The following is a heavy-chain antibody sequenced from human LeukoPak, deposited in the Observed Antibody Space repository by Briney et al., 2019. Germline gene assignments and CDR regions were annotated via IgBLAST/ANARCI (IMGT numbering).Heavy chain of an antibody. CDR1: GGSFSGYY. J-gene: IGHJ4*02. CDR3: ARQFEF. D-gene: IGHD5-24*01. Sequence: KPSETLSLTCAVYGGSFSGYYWSWIRQPPGKGLEWIGEINHSGSTYYNPSLKSRVTISVDTSKNQISLKLTSVTAADTAIYYCARQFEFWGQGTLVTVSS. V-gene: IGHV4-34*01. CDR2: INHSGST.